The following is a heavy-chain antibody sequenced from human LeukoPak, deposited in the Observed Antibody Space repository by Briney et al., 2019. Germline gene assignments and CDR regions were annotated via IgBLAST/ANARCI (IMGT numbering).Heavy chain of an antibody. V-gene: IGHV1-8*03. CDR1: GYTFTSYD. J-gene: IGHJ4*02. D-gene: IGHD6-19*01. CDR3: VRDRAVAYHLFDY. Sequence: ASVTVSCKASGYTFTSYDINWVRQATGQGLEWMGWMNPNSGNTGYAQKFQGRVTITRNTSISTAYMELSSLRSEDTAVYYCVRDRAVAYHLFDYWGQGTLVTVSS. CDR2: MNPNSGNT.